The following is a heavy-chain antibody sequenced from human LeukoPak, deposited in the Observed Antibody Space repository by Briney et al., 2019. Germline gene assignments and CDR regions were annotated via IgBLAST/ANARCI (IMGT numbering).Heavy chain of an antibody. CDR3: ARDLSTDGLGSFDP. V-gene: IGHV4-31*03. CDR1: GGSISSGGYY. Sequence: SQTLSLTCTVSGGSISSGGYYWIWIRQHQGQGLEWIRCIYDSGTTYYNSSIKSRVTISVDTSKNQFSLKLSSVTAADTAVYYCARDLSTDGLGSFDPWGQGTLVTVSS. CDR2: IYDSGTT. J-gene: IGHJ5*02. D-gene: IGHD2-2*03.